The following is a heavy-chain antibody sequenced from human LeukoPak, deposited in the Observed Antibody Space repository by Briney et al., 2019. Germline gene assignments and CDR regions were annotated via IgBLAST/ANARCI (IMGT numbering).Heavy chain of an antibody. CDR1: GFTVSSNY. V-gene: IGHV3-53*01. Sequence: TGGSLRLPCAASGFTVSSNYMSWVRQAPGKGLEWVSIIYNDGRTYYADSVKGRFTISRDNSKNTLYLQMNSPRAEDTAVYYCARGGNYRPFDYWGQGTLVTVSS. D-gene: IGHD4-11*01. CDR2: IYNDGRT. J-gene: IGHJ4*02. CDR3: ARGGNYRPFDY.